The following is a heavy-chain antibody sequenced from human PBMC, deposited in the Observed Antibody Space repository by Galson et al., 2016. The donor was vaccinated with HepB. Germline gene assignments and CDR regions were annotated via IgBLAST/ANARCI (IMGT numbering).Heavy chain of an antibody. CDR3: ARHYRVQGVGATGDFDY. D-gene: IGHD1-26*01. J-gene: IGHJ4*02. Sequence: SETLSLTCTVSGGSIRSNSYYWAWIRQSPGKGLEWIGSMYYNGSTYDNPSLKSRVTISVDTTKNQFSLKLASVTAADTAVYYCARHYRVQGVGATGDFDYWGQGTLVTVSS. V-gene: IGHV4-39*01. CDR2: MYYNGST. CDR1: GGSIRSNSYY.